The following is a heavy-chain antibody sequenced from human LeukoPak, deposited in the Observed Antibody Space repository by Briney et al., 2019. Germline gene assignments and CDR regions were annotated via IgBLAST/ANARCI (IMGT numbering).Heavy chain of an antibody. CDR3: ARGYGSGHGYSAFDI. CDR2: IIPIFGTA. D-gene: IGHD3-10*01. Sequence: TVKVSCKASGGTFSSYAISGVRQAPGQGLEWMGGIIPIFGTANYAQKFQGRVTITADKSTSTAYMELSSLRSEDTAVYYWARGYGSGHGYSAFDIWGQGTMVTVSS. CDR1: GGTFSSYA. V-gene: IGHV1-69*06. J-gene: IGHJ3*02.